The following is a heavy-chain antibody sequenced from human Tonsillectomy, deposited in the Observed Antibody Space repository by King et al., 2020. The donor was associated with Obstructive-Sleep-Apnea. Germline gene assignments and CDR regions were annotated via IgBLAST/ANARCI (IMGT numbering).Heavy chain of an antibody. V-gene: IGHV3-9*01. CDR3: AKVGIMIMFGGLDY. Sequence: QLVQSGGGLVQPGRSLRLSCAASGFIFNDYAMHWVRQAPGKGLEWVSGISWNSGSIGYADSVKGRFTISRDNAKNSLYLQMNSLRAEDTALYYCAKVGIMIMFGGLDYWGQGTLVTVSS. CDR2: ISWNSGSI. CDR1: GFIFNDYA. D-gene: IGHD3-16*01. J-gene: IGHJ4*02.